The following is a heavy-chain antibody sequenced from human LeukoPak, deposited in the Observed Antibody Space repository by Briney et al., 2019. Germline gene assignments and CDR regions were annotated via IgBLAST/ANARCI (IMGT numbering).Heavy chain of an antibody. V-gene: IGHV3-9*01. CDR3: AKAVKGYCSGGSCYSLDY. D-gene: IGHD2-15*01. CDR1: GFTFDDYA. J-gene: IGHJ4*02. Sequence: PGGSLRLSCAASGFTFDDYAMHWVRQAPAKGLEWVSGISWNSGSIGYADSVKGRFTISRDNAKNSLYLQMNSLRAEDTALYYCAKAVKGYCSGGSCYSLDYWGQGTLVTVSS. CDR2: ISWNSGSI.